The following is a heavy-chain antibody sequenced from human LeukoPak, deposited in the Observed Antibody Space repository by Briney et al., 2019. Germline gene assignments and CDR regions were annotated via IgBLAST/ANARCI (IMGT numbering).Heavy chain of an antibody. V-gene: IGHV1-2*02. CDR3: AKDRGSLSIFYYYYGMDV. D-gene: IGHD2-15*01. CDR2: INPNSGGT. CDR1: GYTFTGYY. J-gene: IGHJ6*02. Sequence: ASVKVSCKASGYTFTGYYMHWVRQAPGQGLEWMGWINPNSGGTNYAQKFQGRVTMTRDTSISTAYMELSRLRSDDTAVYYCAKDRGSLSIFYYYYGMDVWGQGTTVTVSS.